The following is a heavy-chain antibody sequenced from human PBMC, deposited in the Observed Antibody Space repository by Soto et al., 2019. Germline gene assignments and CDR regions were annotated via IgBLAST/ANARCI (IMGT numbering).Heavy chain of an antibody. CDR1: GFAFRSYN. J-gene: IGHJ4*02. CDR2: ISSGSSNI. CDR3: ASATVVAATFDF. V-gene: IGHV3-21*01. Sequence: EVQLVESGGGLVKPGGSLTLSCAASGFAFRSYNMNWVRQAPGKGLEWVASISSGSSNIYYADSVKCRFTISRDNAKNSLFLQMDSLRAEDSAVYYCASATVVAATFDFWGQGTLVTVSS. D-gene: IGHD2-15*01.